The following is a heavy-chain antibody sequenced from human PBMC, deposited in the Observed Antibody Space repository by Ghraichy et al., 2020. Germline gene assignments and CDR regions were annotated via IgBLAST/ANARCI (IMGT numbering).Heavy chain of an antibody. CDR2: IKRDGGEK. D-gene: IGHD2-15*01. CDR3: VRAQDYYCGGGSCGFDI. V-gene: IGHV3-7*01. Sequence: GESLNISCGASGFSISNYWMHWVRQAPGKGLEWVAMIKRDGGEKYYVDSVKGRFTISRDNTKNSLYLQLNSLRAEDTAVYYCVRAQDYYCGGGSCGFDIWGRGTRISVSS. CDR1: GFSISNYW. J-gene: IGHJ4*02.